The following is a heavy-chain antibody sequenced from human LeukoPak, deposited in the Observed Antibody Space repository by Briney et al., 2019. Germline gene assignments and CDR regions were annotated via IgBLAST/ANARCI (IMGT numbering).Heavy chain of an antibody. CDR3: AKDGYDFWSGKNWFDP. CDR2: ISGSGGST. V-gene: IGHV3-23*01. CDR1: GFTFSSYA. D-gene: IGHD3-3*01. Sequence: GGSLGLSCAASGFTFSSYAMSWVRQAPGKGLEWVSAISGSGGSTYYADSVKGRFTISRDNSKNTLYLQMNSLRAEDTAVYYCAKDGYDFWSGKNWFDPWGQGTLVTVSS. J-gene: IGHJ5*02.